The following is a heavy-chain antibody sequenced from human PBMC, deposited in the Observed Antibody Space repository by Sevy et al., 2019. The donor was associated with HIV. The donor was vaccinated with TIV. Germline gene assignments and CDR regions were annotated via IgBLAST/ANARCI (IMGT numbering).Heavy chain of an antibody. Sequence: GGSLRLSCAASGFTFSSSSMTWVRQAPGKGLEWVATISQGGSEEYYVDSVKGRFTISRDNAKNSLYLQMNSLSAVDTAVYFCARFVSLGYWGQGTPVTVSS. V-gene: IGHV3-7*01. CDR2: ISQGGSEE. J-gene: IGHJ4*02. CDR1: GFTFSSSS. D-gene: IGHD6-13*01. CDR3: ARFVSLGY.